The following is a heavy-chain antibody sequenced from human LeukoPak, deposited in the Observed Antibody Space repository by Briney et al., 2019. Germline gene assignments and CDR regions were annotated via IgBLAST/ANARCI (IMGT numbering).Heavy chain of an antibody. CDR1: GGSISSGRCY. Sequence: SETLSLTCTVSGGSISSGRCYWNWIRQPAGKGLEWIGRFSTSGGTNYNPSLKSRLTISEDTSRNQFSLKLRSVTAADTAMYYCARSLVGATSYFDYWGQGTLVTVSS. D-gene: IGHD1-26*01. CDR2: FSTSGGT. V-gene: IGHV4-61*02. J-gene: IGHJ4*02. CDR3: ARSLVGATSYFDY.